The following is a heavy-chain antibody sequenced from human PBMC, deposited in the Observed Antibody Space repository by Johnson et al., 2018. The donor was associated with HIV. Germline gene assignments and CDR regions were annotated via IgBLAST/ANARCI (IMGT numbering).Heavy chain of an antibody. CDR3: ARESGSSGAFDI. D-gene: IGHD1-26*01. CDR1: GFTFSSYA. V-gene: IGHV3-30-3*01. J-gene: IGHJ3*02. Sequence: QVQLVESGGGLIQPGGSLRLSCAASGFTFSSYAMHWVRQAPGKGLEWVAVISYDGSNKYYADSVKGRFTISRDNSKNTLYLQMNSLRAEDTAVYYCARESGSSGAFDIWGQVTMVTVSS. CDR2: ISYDGSNK.